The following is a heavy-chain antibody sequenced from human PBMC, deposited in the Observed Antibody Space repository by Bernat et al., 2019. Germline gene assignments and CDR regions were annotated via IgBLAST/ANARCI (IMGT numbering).Heavy chain of an antibody. CDR1: GGSFSGYY. Sequence: QVQLQQWGAGLLKPSETLSLTCAVYGGSFSGYYWSWIRQPPGKGLEWIGEINHSGSTNYNPSLKSRVTISVNTSKNQFALKLSSVTAADTDVYDCARRHTVTTSYYYYYMDVWGKGTTVTVSS. D-gene: IGHD4-11*01. CDR2: INHSGST. V-gene: IGHV4-34*01. CDR3: ARRHTVTTSYYYYYMDV. J-gene: IGHJ6*03.